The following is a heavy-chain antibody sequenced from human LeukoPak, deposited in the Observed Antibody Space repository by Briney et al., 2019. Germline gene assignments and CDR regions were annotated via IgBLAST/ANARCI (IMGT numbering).Heavy chain of an antibody. D-gene: IGHD2-2*02. Sequence: GASVKVSCKASGYTFTGYYMHWVRQAPGQGLEWMGWINTNSGGTNYAQKFQGRVTMTRDTSISTAYMELSRLRSDDTAVYYCARDVGDIVVVPAAIVYWGQGTLVTVSS. J-gene: IGHJ4*02. CDR3: ARDVGDIVVVPAAIVY. CDR1: GYTFTGYY. V-gene: IGHV1-2*02. CDR2: INTNSGGT.